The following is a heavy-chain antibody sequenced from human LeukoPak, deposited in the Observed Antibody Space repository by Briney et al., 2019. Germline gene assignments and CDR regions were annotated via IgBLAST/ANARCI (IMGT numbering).Heavy chain of an antibody. CDR3: AKDLAITMTTTFDY. CDR2: ISGSGGST. V-gene: IGHV3-23*01. CDR1: GFTFSSYA. J-gene: IGHJ4*02. D-gene: IGHD3-22*01. Sequence: GGSLRLSRAASGFTFSSYAMSWVRQAPGKGLEWVSAISGSGGSTYYADSVKGRFTISRDNSKNTLYLQMNSLRAEDTAVYYCAKDLAITMTTTFDYWGQGTLVTVSS.